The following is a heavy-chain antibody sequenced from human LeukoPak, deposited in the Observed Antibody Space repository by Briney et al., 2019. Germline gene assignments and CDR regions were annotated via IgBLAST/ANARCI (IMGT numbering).Heavy chain of an antibody. CDR2: IKQDGSEK. Sequence: GGSLRLSCAASGFTFSSYWMSWVRQAPGKGLEWVANIKQDGSEKYYVDSVKGRFTISRDNAKNSLYLQMNSLRAEDTAVYYCARDTDDYGEYVGCFDYWGQGTLVTVSS. J-gene: IGHJ4*02. D-gene: IGHD4-17*01. CDR3: ARDTDDYGEYVGCFDY. V-gene: IGHV3-7*01. CDR1: GFTFSSYW.